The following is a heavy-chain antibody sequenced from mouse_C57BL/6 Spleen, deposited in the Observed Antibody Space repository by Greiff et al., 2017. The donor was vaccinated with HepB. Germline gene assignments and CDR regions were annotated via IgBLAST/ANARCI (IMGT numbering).Heavy chain of an antibody. CDR1: GYTFTSYG. CDR2: IYPRSGNT. J-gene: IGHJ2*01. CDR3: ARGDDYDGHFDY. Sequence: VQLQESGAELARPGASVKLSCKASGYTFTSYGISWVKQRTGQGLEWIGEIYPRSGNTYYNEKFKGKATLTADKSSSTAYMELRSLTSEDSAVYFCARGDDYDGHFDYWGQGTTLTVSS. V-gene: IGHV1-81*01. D-gene: IGHD2-4*01.